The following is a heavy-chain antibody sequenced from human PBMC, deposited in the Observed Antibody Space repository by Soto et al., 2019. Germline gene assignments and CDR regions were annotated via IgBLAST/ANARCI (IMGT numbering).Heavy chain of an antibody. D-gene: IGHD1-7*01. CDR2: ISYSGST. CDR1: GGSISSGNYY. V-gene: IGHV4-30-4*01. CDR3: ATMGTPATGLYYYDY. J-gene: IGHJ4*02. Sequence: SETLSLTCTVSGGSISSGNYYWSWIRQPPGKGLEWIGFISYSGSTYYNASLKSRVTISVDTSKNQFSLNLSFVTAADTAVYYFATMGTPATGLYYYDYWVQGTLVTVSS.